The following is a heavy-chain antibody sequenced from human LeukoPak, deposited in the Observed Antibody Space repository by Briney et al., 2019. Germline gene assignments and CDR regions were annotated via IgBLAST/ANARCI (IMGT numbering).Heavy chain of an antibody. D-gene: IGHD3-22*01. Sequence: SETLSLTCTVSGGSISSYYWSWIRQPPGKGLEWIGYIYYSGSTNYNPSLKSRVTISVDTSKNQFSLKLSSVTAADTAVYYCASGDSSGYYYPYYYYGMDVWAKGPRSPSP. CDR2: IYYSGST. CDR3: ASGDSSGYYYPYYYYGMDV. CDR1: GGSISSYY. J-gene: IGHJ6*02. V-gene: IGHV4-59*08.